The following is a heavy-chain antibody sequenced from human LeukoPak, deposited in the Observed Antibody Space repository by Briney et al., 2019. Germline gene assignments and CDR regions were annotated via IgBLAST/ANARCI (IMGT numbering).Heavy chain of an antibody. CDR1: GGSFSGYY. J-gene: IGHJ4*02. CDR2: INHSGST. CDR3: ARASRGHDY. Sequence: SETLSLTCAVYGGSFSGYYWSWIRQPPGKGLEWIGEINHSGSTNYNPSLKSRVTISVDTSKNQFSLKLTSVTAADTAVYYCARASRGHDYWGQGTLVTVSS. D-gene: IGHD3-10*01. V-gene: IGHV4-34*01.